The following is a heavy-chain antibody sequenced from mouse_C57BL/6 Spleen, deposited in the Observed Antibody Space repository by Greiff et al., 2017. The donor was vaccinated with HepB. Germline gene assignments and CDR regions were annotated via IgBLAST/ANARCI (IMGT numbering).Heavy chain of an antibody. CDR1: GYSFTSYY. CDR3: ARGGVTRTYYYAMDY. V-gene: IGHV1-66*01. D-gene: IGHD2-5*01. Sequence: VKLMESGPELVKPGASVKISCKASGYSFTSYYIHWVKQRPGQGLEWIGWIYPGSGNTKYNEKFKGKATLTADTSSSTAYMQLSSLTSEDSAVYYCARGGVTRTYYYAMDYWGQGTSVTVSS. J-gene: IGHJ4*01. CDR2: IYPGSGNT.